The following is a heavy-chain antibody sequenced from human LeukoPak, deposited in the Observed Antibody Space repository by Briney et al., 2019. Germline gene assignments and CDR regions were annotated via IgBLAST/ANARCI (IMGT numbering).Heavy chain of an antibody. D-gene: IGHD3-22*01. J-gene: IGHJ4*02. CDR2: ISSSSSTI. CDR3: ARDGHYSDTSGYYPDY. Sequence: GGYLRLSCAASGFTFSSYSMNWVRQAPGKGLEWVSYISSSSSTIYYADSVKGRFTISRDNAKNSLYLQMNSLRAEDTAVYYCARDGHYSDTSGYYPDYWGQGTLVTVSS. V-gene: IGHV3-48*01. CDR1: GFTFSSYS.